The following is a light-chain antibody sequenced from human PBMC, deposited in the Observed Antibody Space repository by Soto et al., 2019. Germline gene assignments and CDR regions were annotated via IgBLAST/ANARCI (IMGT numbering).Light chain of an antibody. Sequence: DIQMTQSPSTLSASVGDRVTITCRASQSITNRLAWYQQKPGKAPRVVIYDASSLESGGPSRFSGSGFGTEFILTVNSLQPDDFATYSCHHYGGMWAFGQGTKVEVK. CDR1: QSITNR. CDR3: HHYGGMWA. V-gene: IGKV1-5*01. CDR2: DAS. J-gene: IGKJ1*01.